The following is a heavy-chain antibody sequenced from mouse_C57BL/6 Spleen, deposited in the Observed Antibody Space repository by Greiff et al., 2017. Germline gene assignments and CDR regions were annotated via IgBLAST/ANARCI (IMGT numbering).Heavy chain of an antibody. V-gene: IGHV1-80*01. CDR3: ARTTTVVGPYAMDY. CDR1: GYAFSSYW. Sequence: VQGVESGAELVKPGASVKISCKASGYAFSSYWMNWVKQRPGKGLEWIGQIYPGDGDTNYNGKFKGKATLTADKSSSTAYMQLSSLTSEDSAVYFCARTTTVVGPYAMDYWGQGTSVTVSS. CDR2: IYPGDGDT. D-gene: IGHD1-1*01. J-gene: IGHJ4*01.